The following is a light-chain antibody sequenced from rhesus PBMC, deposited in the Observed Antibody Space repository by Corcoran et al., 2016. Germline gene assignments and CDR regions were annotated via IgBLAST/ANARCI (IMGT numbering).Light chain of an antibody. J-gene: IGKJ3*01. Sequence: DIQMTQSPSSLSASVGDKVTITCRASQGISSWVAWYQQKPGKAPKLLIYKASTLQSGVPSRFSGSGSGTVFTLTLTSLQPEDFATYYCLQYSSSPFPFGPGTKLDIK. V-gene: IGKV1-22*01. CDR1: QGISSW. CDR3: LQYSSSPFP. CDR2: KAS.